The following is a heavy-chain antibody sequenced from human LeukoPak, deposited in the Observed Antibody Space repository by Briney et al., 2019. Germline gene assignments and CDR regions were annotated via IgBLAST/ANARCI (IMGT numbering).Heavy chain of an antibody. CDR2: VSGNGAGT. J-gene: IGHJ6*03. D-gene: IGHD3-10*01. Sequence: PGGSLRLSCAASRFTFSSYAMSWVRQAPGKGLEWVSGVSGNGAGTYYADSVKGRFTISRDNSKNTLYLQMNSLRAEDTAVYYCAKAVTMVQGVIIGSYYYYMDVWGKGTTVTVSS. CDR1: RFTFSSYA. V-gene: IGHV3-23*01. CDR3: AKAVTMVQGVIIGSYYYYMDV.